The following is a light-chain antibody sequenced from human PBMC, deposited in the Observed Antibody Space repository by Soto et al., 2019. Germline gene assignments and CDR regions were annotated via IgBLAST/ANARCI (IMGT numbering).Light chain of an antibody. J-gene: IGLJ1*01. CDR2: DVS. CDR3: SSYTTISTYV. CDR1: SSDIGSYNY. V-gene: IGLV2-14*01. Sequence: QSALTQPASVSGSPGQSITISCTGTSSDIGSYNYVSWYQQYPGKAPKLMIYDVSNRASGVSNLVSGSKSGNTASLTISGLQAADEADYYCSSYTTISTYVFGTGTQVTVL.